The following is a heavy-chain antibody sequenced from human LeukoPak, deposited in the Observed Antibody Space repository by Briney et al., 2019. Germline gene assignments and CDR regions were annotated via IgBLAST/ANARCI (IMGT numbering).Heavy chain of an antibody. J-gene: IGHJ4*02. D-gene: IGHD6-13*01. Sequence: SQTLSLACTVSGGSISSGGYYWSWICQHPGKGLEWIGYIYYSGSTYYNPSLKSRVTISVDTSKNQFSLKLSSVTAADTAVYYCARFGGIAAAGTSPGGLDYWGQGTLVTVSS. CDR3: ARFGGIAAAGTSPGGLDY. CDR1: GGSISSGGYY. CDR2: IYYSGST. V-gene: IGHV4-31*03.